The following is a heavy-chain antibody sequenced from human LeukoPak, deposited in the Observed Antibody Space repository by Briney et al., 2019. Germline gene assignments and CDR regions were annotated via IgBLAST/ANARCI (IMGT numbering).Heavy chain of an antibody. Sequence: GGSLRLSCAASGFTFSSYSMNWVRQAPGKGLEWVSSISSSSSYIYYADSVKGRFTISRDNAKNPLYLQMNSLRAEDAAVYYCAKAPVTSCRGAYCYPFDYWGQGTLVTVSS. J-gene: IGHJ4*02. D-gene: IGHD2-21*01. CDR1: GFTFSSYS. CDR3: AKAPVTSCRGAYCYPFDY. V-gene: IGHV3-21*04. CDR2: ISSSSSYI.